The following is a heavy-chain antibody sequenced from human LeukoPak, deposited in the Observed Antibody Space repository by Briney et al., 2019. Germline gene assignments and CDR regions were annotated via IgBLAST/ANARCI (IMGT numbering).Heavy chain of an antibody. CDR2: IYHSGST. Sequence: SETLSLTCTVSGGSISSSTYYWGWIRQPPGKGLEWIGEIYHSGSTNYNPSLKSRVTISVDKSKNQFSLKLSSVTAADTAVYYCARVSGSAVAGHFDYWGQGTLVTVSS. J-gene: IGHJ4*02. D-gene: IGHD6-19*01. CDR1: GGSISSSTYY. V-gene: IGHV4-39*07. CDR3: ARVSGSAVAGHFDY.